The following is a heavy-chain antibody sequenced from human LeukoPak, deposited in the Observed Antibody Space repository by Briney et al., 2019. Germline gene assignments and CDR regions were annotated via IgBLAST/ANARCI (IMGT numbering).Heavy chain of an antibody. Sequence: GGSLRLSCAASGFTFSSYGMHWVRQAPDKRLQWVGVIWFDGSNEYYADSVKGRFTISRDNSKNTLYLQMDSLRVEDTALYYCARDYTDSSTWFGSLDPWGQGTFVTVSS. CDR2: IWFDGSNE. J-gene: IGHJ5*02. V-gene: IGHV3-33*01. CDR3: ARDYTDSSTWFGSLDP. CDR1: GFTFSSYG. D-gene: IGHD6-13*01.